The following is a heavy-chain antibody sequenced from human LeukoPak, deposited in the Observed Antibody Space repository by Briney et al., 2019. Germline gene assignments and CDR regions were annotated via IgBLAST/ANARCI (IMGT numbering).Heavy chain of an antibody. Sequence: GGSLRLSCAVSGFTFSDYYMSWVRQAPGKGLEWVSYISSSGSMLHYADSVEGRFTISRDDAKNSLYLQMSSLRVEDTAVYYCTRRPYSSSWYYFDYWGQGTLVTVSS. V-gene: IGHV3-11*04. CDR3: TRRPYSSSWYYFDY. D-gene: IGHD6-13*01. CDR2: ISSSGSML. J-gene: IGHJ4*02. CDR1: GFTFSDYY.